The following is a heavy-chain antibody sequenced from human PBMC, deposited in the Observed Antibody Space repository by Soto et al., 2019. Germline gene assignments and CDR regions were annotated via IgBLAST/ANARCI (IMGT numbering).Heavy chain of an antibody. CDR3: TTDWVPLYYYDSSGYYYLDY. D-gene: IGHD3-22*01. J-gene: IGHJ4*02. Sequence: PGGSLRLSCAASGFTFSNAWMSWVRQAPGKGLEWVGRIKSKTDGGTTDYAAPVKGRFTISRDDSKNTLYLQMNSLKTEDTAVYYCTTDWVPLYYYDSSGYYYLDYLGQGTLVTVSS. CDR2: IKSKTDGGTT. V-gene: IGHV3-15*01. CDR1: GFTFSNAW.